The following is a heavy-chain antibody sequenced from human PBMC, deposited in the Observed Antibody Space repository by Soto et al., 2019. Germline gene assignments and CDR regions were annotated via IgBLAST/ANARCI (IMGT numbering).Heavy chain of an antibody. CDR2: IIPILGIA. CDR1: GGTFSSYT. J-gene: IGHJ6*03. D-gene: IGHD2-15*01. CDR3: ARGRDCSGGSCYSFYYYYMDV. V-gene: IGHV1-69*02. Sequence: QVQLVQSGAEVKKPGSWVKVSCKASGGTFSSYTISWVRQAPGQGLEWMGRIIPILGIANYAQKFQGRVTITADKSTSTAYMELSSLRSEDTAVYYCARGRDCSGGSCYSFYYYYMDVWGKGTTVTVSS.